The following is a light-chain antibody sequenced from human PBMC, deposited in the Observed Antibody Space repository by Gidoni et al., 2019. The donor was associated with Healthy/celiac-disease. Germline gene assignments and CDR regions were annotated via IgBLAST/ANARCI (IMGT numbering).Light chain of an antibody. J-gene: IGLJ2*01. CDR2: DNN. Sequence: QSVLTHPPSVSAAPGQKVTISCSGSSSNIGNNYVSWYQQLPGPAPKLLIYDNNKRPSGIPDRFSGSKSGTSATLGSTGLQTGDEADYYCGTWDSSLSVVVFGGGTKLTVL. V-gene: IGLV1-51*01. CDR1: SSNIGNNY. CDR3: GTWDSSLSVVV.